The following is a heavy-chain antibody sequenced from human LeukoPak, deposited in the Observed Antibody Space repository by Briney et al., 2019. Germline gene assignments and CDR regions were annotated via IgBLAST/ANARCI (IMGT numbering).Heavy chain of an antibody. CDR1: GYTFTSYG. D-gene: IGHD3-16*01. CDR2: ISAYNGNT. Sequence: ASVKVSCKASGYTFTSYGISWVRQAPGQGLEWMGWISAYNGNTKSAQKFQGRVTMTTDTSTSTAYMELRSLRSDDTAVYYCARVFLSDAFDIWGQGTMVTVSS. CDR3: ARVFLSDAFDI. J-gene: IGHJ3*02. V-gene: IGHV1-18*01.